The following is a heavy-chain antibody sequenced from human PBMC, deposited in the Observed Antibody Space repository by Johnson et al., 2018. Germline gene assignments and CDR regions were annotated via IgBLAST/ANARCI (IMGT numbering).Heavy chain of an antibody. CDR1: GFSFRSHG. J-gene: IGHJ6*02. V-gene: IGHV3-23*04. Sequence: VQLVQSGGGLVQPGGSLRLSCTASGFSFRSHGMGWVRRTPGRGLEWVSAISNSGGSTYYADSVKGRFSISREKSKNTVYLQKNSLRAEDTAAYYCAKGAGGYADVWGQGTTVIVSS. CDR3: AKGAGGYADV. D-gene: IGHD3-16*01. CDR2: ISNSGGST.